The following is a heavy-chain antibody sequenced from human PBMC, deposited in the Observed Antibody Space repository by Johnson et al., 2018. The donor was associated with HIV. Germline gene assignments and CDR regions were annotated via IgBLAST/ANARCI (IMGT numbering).Heavy chain of an antibody. V-gene: IGHV3-30*02. Sequence: VQLVESGGGVVQPGGSLRLSCAASGFTFSSYGMHWVRQAPGKGLEWVAFIRYDGSNKDYADSVKGRFTISRDNSKNTLYLQMNSLRAEDTAVYYCAKDAPQEEAFDSWGEGTIVTVSS. CDR1: GFTFSSYG. CDR2: IRYDGSNK. CDR3: AKDAPQEEAFDS. J-gene: IGHJ3*02.